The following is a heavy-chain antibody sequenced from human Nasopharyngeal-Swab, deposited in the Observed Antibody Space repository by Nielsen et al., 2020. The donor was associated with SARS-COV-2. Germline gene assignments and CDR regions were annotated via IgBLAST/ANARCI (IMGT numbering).Heavy chain of an antibody. CDR3: ARDYTRFDY. D-gene: IGHD3-16*01. Sequence: GGSLRLSCAASGFTFSSYWMSWVRQAPGKGLEWVAYIKEDGSEKYFVDSVKGRFTISRDNAKNSLYLQMNSLRADDTAVYYCARDYTRFDYWGQGTLVTVSS. CDR2: IKEDGSEK. V-gene: IGHV3-7*05. CDR1: GFTFSSYW. J-gene: IGHJ4*02.